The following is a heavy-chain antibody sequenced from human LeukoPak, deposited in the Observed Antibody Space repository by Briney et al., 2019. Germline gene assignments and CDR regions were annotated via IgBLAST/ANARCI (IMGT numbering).Heavy chain of an antibody. CDR1: GFTFSSYA. J-gene: IGHJ4*02. CDR2: ISGSGGST. V-gene: IGHV3-23*01. D-gene: IGHD3-9*01. CDR3: AKGPFHILTGYYHFDY. Sequence: GGSLRLSCAASGFTFSSYAMSWVRQAPGKGLEWVSAISGSGGSTYYADSVKGRFTISRDNSKNTLYLQMNSLRAEETAVYYCAKGPFHILTGYYHFDYWGQGTLVTVSS.